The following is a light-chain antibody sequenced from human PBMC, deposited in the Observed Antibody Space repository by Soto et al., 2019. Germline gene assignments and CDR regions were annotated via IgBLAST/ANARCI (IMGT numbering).Light chain of an antibody. Sequence: EIVLTQSPATLSLSPGERATLSCRASQSVSNSLAWYQQKPGLAPRLLILDASNRAAGIPARFSGSGSGTDFTLTISSLEPEDFAVYYCQQRSNWPAWTFGQGTKV. CDR2: DAS. CDR3: QQRSNWPAWT. CDR1: QSVSNS. J-gene: IGKJ1*01. V-gene: IGKV3-11*01.